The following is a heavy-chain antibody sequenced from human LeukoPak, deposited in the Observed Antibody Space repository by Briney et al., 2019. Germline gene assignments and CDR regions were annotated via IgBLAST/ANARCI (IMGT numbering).Heavy chain of an antibody. D-gene: IGHD5-18*01. V-gene: IGHV3-9*01. CDR2: ISWNSGSI. CDR1: GFTFDDYA. Sequence: GRSLRLSCAASGFTFDDYAVHWVRQAPGKGLEWASGISWNSGSIGYADSVKGRFTISRDNAKNSLYLQMNSLRAEDTALYYCAKDIRNWSLYSYGPFDYWGQGTLVTVSS. CDR3: AKDIRNWSLYSYGPFDY. J-gene: IGHJ4*02.